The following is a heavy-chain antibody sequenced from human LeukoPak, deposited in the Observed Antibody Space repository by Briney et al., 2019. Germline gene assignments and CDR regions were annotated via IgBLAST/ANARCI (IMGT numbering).Heavy chain of an antibody. J-gene: IGHJ5*02. CDR1: GGSFSGYY. D-gene: IGHD3-3*01. CDR2: INHSGST. V-gene: IGHV4-34*01. CDR3: ARSYWSGYYTLRLRWWFDP. Sequence: SETLSLTCAVYGGSFSGYYWSWIRQPPGKGLEWIGEINHSGSTNYNPSLKSRVTISVDTSKNQFSLKLSSVTAADTAVYYCARSYWSGYYTLRLRWWFDPWGQGTLVTVSS.